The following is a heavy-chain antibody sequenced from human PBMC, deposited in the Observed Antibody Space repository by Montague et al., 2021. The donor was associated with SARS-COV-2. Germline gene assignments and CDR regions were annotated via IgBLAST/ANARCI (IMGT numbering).Heavy chain of an antibody. J-gene: IGHJ6*02. Sequence: SETLSLTCVVYGGSFSGYYWSWIRQPPGKGLEWIGEINHSGSTNYNPSLKSRVTISVDTSKSQFSLNMSSVTAADTAVYYCARVRAVPAAMRIFTLGRSYYGMDVWGQGTTVTVSS. CDR3: ARVRAVPAAMRIFTLGRSYYGMDV. CDR1: GGSFSGYY. D-gene: IGHD2-2*01. V-gene: IGHV4-34*01. CDR2: INHSGST.